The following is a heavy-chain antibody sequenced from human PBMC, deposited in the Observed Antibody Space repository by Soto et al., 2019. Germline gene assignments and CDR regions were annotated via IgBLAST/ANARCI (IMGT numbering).Heavy chain of an antibody. Sequence: SETLSLTCSVSGASISSYYWSWIRQPPGKGLEWIGYIFYSGSSGSTNYNPSLKSRVTISVDTSKNQFSLKLSSVTAADTAVYYCARTALGWLDPWGQGTLVTVSS. CDR2: IFYSGSSGST. CDR3: ARTALGWLDP. V-gene: IGHV4-59*01. CDR1: GASISSYY. D-gene: IGHD2-21*02. J-gene: IGHJ5*02.